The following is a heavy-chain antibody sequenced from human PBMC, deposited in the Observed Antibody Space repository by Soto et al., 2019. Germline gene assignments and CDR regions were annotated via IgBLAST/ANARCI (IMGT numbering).Heavy chain of an antibody. V-gene: IGHV1-69*13. Sequence: ASVKVSCKASGGTFSSYAISWVRQAPGQGLEWMGGIIPIFGTANYAQKFQGRVTITADESTSTAYMELSSLRSEDTAVYYCARDQSVATIIDYYYYYGMDGWGQGTTVTVSS. D-gene: IGHD5-12*01. CDR1: GGTFSSYA. CDR2: IIPIFGTA. J-gene: IGHJ6*02. CDR3: ARDQSVATIIDYYYYYGMDG.